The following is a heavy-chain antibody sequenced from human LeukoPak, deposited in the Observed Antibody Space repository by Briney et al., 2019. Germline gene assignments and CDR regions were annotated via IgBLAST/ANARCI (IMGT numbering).Heavy chain of an antibody. V-gene: IGHV1-18*01. D-gene: IGHD1-7*01. CDR2: ISAYNGNT. CDR1: GYTFTSYG. CDR3: ARGEGTTLYYFDY. J-gene: IGHJ4*02. Sequence: ASVKVSCKASGYTFTSYGISWVRQAPGQGLEWMGWISAYNGNTNYAQKLQGRVTMTRDMSTSTVYMELSSLRSEDTAVYYCARGEGTTLYYFDYWGQGTLVTVSS.